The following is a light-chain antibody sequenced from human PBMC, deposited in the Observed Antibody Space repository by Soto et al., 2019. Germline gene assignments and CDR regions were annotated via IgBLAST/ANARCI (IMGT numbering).Light chain of an antibody. V-gene: IGKV1D-16*01. CDR1: QDINSY. CDR3: QQYNIYPLT. CDR2: AAS. Sequence: DVQMTQSPSSLSASVGARVTITCRASQDINSYLAWYQQKPGNAPKSLIYAASSLQTGVPSRFSGSESGTDFTLTISNLQPEDSATYYCQQYNIYPLTFGGGTKVEIK. J-gene: IGKJ4*01.